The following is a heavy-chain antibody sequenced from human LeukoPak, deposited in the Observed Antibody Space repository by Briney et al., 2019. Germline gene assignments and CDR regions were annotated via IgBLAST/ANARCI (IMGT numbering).Heavy chain of an antibody. CDR1: GDTVSNNSAT. V-gene: IGHV6-1*01. D-gene: IGHD6-19*01. J-gene: IGHJ4*02. CDR2: TYYRSKWYN. Sequence: SQTLSLTCGISGDTVSNNSATWNWIRQSPSRGLEWLGRTYYRSKWYNDYAVSVKSRLTINPDSSENQFSLQLDSVTPEGTAVYYCASGGYGMTVAHLDYWGQGTLVTVSS. CDR3: ASGGYGMTVAHLDY.